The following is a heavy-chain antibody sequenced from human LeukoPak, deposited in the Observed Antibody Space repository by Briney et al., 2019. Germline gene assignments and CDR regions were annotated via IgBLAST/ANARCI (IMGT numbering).Heavy chain of an antibody. CDR1: GGSISSNNYF. Sequence: EPSETLSLTCTVSGGSISSNNYFWGWIRQPPGKGLEGIGGIYYSGSTYYNPSLKSRVTISVDTSTNRFSLKLSSVTAADTAVYYCARDLVTSYYYYGMDVWGQGTTVTVSS. J-gene: IGHJ6*02. D-gene: IGHD2-21*02. CDR3: ARDLVTSYYYYGMDV. V-gene: IGHV4-39*02. CDR2: IYYSGST.